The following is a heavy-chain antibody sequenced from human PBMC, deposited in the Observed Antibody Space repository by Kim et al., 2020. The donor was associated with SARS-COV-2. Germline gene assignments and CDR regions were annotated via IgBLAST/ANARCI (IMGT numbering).Heavy chain of an antibody. V-gene: IGHV3-30*18. J-gene: IGHJ6*02. CDR1: GFTFNHYG. CDR3: AKDVQALRYFDWLLPPHDGMDV. CDR2: VSYDANDK. D-gene: IGHD3-9*01. Sequence: GGSLRLSCAASGFTFNHYGVHWVRQAPGKGLEWVAVVSYDANDKYYADYVKGRFTISRDDSKNTVDLQMDSLRVEDTAVYYCAKDVQALRYFDWLLPPHDGMDVWGPGATVTVSS.